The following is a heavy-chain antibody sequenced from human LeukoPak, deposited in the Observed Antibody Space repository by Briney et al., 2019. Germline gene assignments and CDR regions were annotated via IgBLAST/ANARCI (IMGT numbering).Heavy chain of an antibody. CDR3: AKTGGYSSGWYYFDF. CDR1: GFTFSSYA. Sequence: GGSLRLSCAASGFTFSSYAMSWVRQAPGKGLEWVSAISGSGGTTYYADSVKGRFTISRDNSKNTLYLQMNSLRAEDTAVYYRAKTGGYSSGWYYFDFWGQGTLVTVSS. V-gene: IGHV3-23*01. J-gene: IGHJ4*02. D-gene: IGHD6-19*01. CDR2: ISGSGGTT.